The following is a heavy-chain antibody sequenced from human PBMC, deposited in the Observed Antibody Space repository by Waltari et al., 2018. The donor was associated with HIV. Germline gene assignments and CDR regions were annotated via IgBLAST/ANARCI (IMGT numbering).Heavy chain of an antibody. CDR3: ARDLGGVDTAMAY. J-gene: IGHJ4*02. Sequence: QVQLVQSGAEVKKPGASVKVSCKASGYTFTSYAMHWVRQAPGQRLEWMGWINAGNGNTKYSQKFQGRVTITRDTSASTAYMELSSLRSEDTAVYYCARDLGGVDTAMAYWGQGTLVTVSS. D-gene: IGHD5-18*01. CDR1: GYTFTSYA. CDR2: INAGNGNT. V-gene: IGHV1-3*01.